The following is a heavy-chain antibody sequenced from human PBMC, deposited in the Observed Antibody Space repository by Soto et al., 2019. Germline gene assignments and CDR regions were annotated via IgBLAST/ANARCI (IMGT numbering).Heavy chain of an antibody. V-gene: IGHV1-18*01. D-gene: IGHD3-16*02. CDR1: GYTFTSYG. Sequence: QVQLVQSGAEVKKPGASVKVSCKASGYTFTSYGISWVRQAPGQGLEWMGWISAYNGNTNYAQKLQGRVTMTTDTSTSTAYIELRSLRSDDTDVYYCARDGFDYVWGSYRYNSFDIWGQGTMVTVSS. CDR3: ARDGFDYVWGSYRYNSFDI. CDR2: ISAYNGNT. J-gene: IGHJ3*02.